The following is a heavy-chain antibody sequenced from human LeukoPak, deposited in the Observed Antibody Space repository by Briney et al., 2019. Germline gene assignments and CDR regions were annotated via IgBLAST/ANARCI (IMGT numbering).Heavy chain of an antibody. CDR2: IYYTGNT. D-gene: IGHD3-22*01. Sequence: SETLSLTCTVSGVSISSSYSYWGWIRQPPGMGLEWIGSIYYTGNTYYNASLKSQVSISIDTSKNQFSLKLSSVTAADTAVYYCARVVITMIVVVIPDAFDIWGQGTMVTVSS. V-gene: IGHV4-39*07. CDR1: GVSISSSYSY. J-gene: IGHJ3*02. CDR3: ARVVITMIVVVIPDAFDI.